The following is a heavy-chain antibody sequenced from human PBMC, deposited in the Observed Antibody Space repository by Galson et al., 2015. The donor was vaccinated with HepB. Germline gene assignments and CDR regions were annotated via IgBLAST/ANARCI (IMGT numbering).Heavy chain of an antibody. Sequence: SLRLSCAASGFIFNNYGMTWVRQAPGKGLQWVSGIFYNGGGTHYVDPVKGRFTISRDNAKKSLYLQMNNLRVDDTALYFCARKNYGDSYDMWGQGTMVTVS. J-gene: IGHJ3*02. CDR3: ARKNYGDSYDM. V-gene: IGHV3-20*04. CDR1: GFIFNNYG. D-gene: IGHD3-16*01. CDR2: IFYNGGGT.